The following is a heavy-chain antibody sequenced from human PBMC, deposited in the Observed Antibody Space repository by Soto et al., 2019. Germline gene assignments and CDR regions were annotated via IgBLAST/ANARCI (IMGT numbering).Heavy chain of an antibody. CDR3: ARLYCTNGVCQGWFDP. V-gene: IGHV1-3*01. Sequence: GASVEASCKASGYTFTNYSMHWVPQAPAQRHEWMGWINAGNGNTKYSQKFQGRVTITRDTSASTAYMELSSLRSEDTAVYYCARLYCTNGVCQGWFDPWGKGTLVTVSS. D-gene: IGHD2-8*01. CDR2: INAGNGNT. J-gene: IGHJ5*02. CDR1: GYTFTNYS.